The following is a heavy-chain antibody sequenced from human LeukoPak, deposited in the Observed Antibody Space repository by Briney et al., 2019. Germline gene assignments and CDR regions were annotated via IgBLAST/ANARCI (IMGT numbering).Heavy chain of an antibody. D-gene: IGHD2-21*01. V-gene: IGHV4-61*08. Sequence: SETLPLTCTVSGGSVSTDDYYWSWIRQPPGKGLEWIGYIHDSGSTNYNPSLKSRVTISVDTSKNQFSLRLSSVSAADAAVYYCARDLVNWGQGTLVTVSS. CDR3: ARDLVN. CDR1: GGSVSTDDYY. CDR2: IHDSGST. J-gene: IGHJ4*02.